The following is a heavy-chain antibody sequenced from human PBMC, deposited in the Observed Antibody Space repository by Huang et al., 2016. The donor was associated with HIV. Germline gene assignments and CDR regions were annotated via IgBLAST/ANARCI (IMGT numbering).Heavy chain of an antibody. CDR3: VRSTSGYYYRTDY. V-gene: IGHV5-51*01. J-gene: IGHJ4*02. CDR1: GFSFTNYW. CDR2: SYPGDSDT. D-gene: IGHD3-22*01. Sequence: EVQLAQSGPEVKKPGESLKISCKGSGFSFTNYWIGWVRQMTGKGLEWMGISYPGDSDTKDSPSFQGQVTISADKSISTAYLQWSSLKASDTAMYYCVRSTSGYYYRTDYWGQGTLVTVSS.